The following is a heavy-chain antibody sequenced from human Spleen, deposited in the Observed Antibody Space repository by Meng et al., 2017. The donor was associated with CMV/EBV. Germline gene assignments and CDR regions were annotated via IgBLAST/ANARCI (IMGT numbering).Heavy chain of an antibody. CDR3: ARDGARERGNWFDP. V-gene: IGHV4-59*01. CDR2: IHHSGTT. CDR1: GGSISSYY. J-gene: IGHJ5*02. Sequence: SETLSLTCTVSGGSISSYYWSWIRQPPGKGLEWIGYIHHSGTTNYNPSLKSRDTISEDTSKNQFSLKLSSVTAADTAVYYCARDGARERGNWFDPWGQGTLVTVSS. D-gene: IGHD1-26*01.